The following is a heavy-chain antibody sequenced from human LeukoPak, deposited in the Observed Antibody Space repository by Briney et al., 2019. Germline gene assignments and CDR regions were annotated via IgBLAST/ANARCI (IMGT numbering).Heavy chain of an antibody. V-gene: IGHV3-30*18. CDR2: ISYDGTN. J-gene: IGHJ4*02. Sequence: GGSLRLSCAASGFTFSNFGMHWVRQAPGKGLEWVAVISYDGTNYYADSVKGRFTISRDNSKNTLYLQMNSLRAEDTAVYYCAKGRAGNYYYDSSDYWGQGTLVTVSS. CDR1: GFTFSNFG. D-gene: IGHD3-22*01. CDR3: AKGRAGNYYYDSSDY.